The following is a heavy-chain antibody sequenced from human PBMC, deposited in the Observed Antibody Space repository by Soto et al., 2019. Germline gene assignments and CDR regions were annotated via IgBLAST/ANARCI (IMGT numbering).Heavy chain of an antibody. V-gene: IGHV4-30-2*01. D-gene: IGHD3-10*01. CDR3: ARASGGGYYGMDV. CDR2: IYHSGGT. CDR1: GGSISSGGYS. Sequence: PSETLSLTCAVSGGSISSGGYSWSWIRQPPGKGLEWIGYIYHSGGTYYNPSLKSRVTISVDRSKNQFSLKLSSVTAADTTVYYCARASGGGYYGMDVWGQGTTVT. J-gene: IGHJ6*02.